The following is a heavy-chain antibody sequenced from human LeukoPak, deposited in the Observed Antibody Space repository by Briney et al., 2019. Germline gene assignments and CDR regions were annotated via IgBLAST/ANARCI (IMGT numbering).Heavy chain of an antibody. CDR1: GGTFSSYA. Sequence: ASVKVSCKASGGTFSSYAISWVRQAPGQGLEWMGRIIPILGIANYAQKFQGRVTITADKSTSTAYMELSSLRSEDTAVYYCARVNTTTTLYYYYYGMDVWGQGTTVTVSS. CDR3: ARVNTTTTLYYYYYGMDV. V-gene: IGHV1-69*04. J-gene: IGHJ6*02. D-gene: IGHD2-15*01. CDR2: IIPILGIA.